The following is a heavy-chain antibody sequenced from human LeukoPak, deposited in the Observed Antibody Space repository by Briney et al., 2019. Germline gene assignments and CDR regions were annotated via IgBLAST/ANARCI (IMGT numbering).Heavy chain of an antibody. D-gene: IGHD2-2*02. CDR3: ARRYCSTTSCYNTFDI. Sequence: GESLKISCKGSGYSFSSYWIGWVRQMPGKGLEWMGIIYPGDSDTRYSPSFQGQVTISADKSISTAYLQWSSLKASDTAMYYCARRYCSTTSCYNTFDIWGQGTMVTVS. CDR1: GYSFSSYW. CDR2: IYPGDSDT. V-gene: IGHV5-51*01. J-gene: IGHJ3*02.